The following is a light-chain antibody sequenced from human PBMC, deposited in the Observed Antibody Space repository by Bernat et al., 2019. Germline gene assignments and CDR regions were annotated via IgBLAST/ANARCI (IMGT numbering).Light chain of an antibody. CDR2: MAS. CDR1: QGIRNN. Sequence: DIQLTQSPSSLSASVGDRVTITCRASQGIRNNLAWYQQKPGKVPKLLIYMASGLQSGVPSRFSGSGSGTDFTLTISSLQLEDVGTYYCQKYNSAPFTFGGGTKVEMK. CDR3: QKYNSAPFT. J-gene: IGKJ4*01. V-gene: IGKV1-27*01.